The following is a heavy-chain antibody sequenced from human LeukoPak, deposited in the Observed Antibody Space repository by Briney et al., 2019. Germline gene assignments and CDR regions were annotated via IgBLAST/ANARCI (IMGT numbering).Heavy chain of an antibody. D-gene: IGHD2/OR15-2a*01. Sequence: SGPTLVRPTQTLTLTCTFSGFSLGTSAVGVGWIRQPPGQALEWLAIIYWDDDKRYNPSLKGRLTITKDTSNNQVVLTMTAMDPLDTGTYFCAHRPIALRQGGFDYWGQGTLVTVSS. CDR3: AHRPIALRQGGFDY. V-gene: IGHV2-5*02. CDR1: GFSLGTSAVG. CDR2: IYWDDDK. J-gene: IGHJ4*02.